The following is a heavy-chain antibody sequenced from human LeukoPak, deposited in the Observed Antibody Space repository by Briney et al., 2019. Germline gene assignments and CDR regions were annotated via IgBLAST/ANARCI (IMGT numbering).Heavy chain of an antibody. D-gene: IGHD1-26*01. Sequence: GGSLRLSCAASGLTFSSYWMSWVRQAPGKGLEWVANIKQDGSEKYYVDSVKGRFTISRDNAKNSLYLQMNSLRAEDTAVYYCASYPGIVGSWGQGTLVTVSS. CDR3: ASYPGIVGS. CDR1: GLTFSSYW. J-gene: IGHJ4*02. V-gene: IGHV3-7*03. CDR2: IKQDGSEK.